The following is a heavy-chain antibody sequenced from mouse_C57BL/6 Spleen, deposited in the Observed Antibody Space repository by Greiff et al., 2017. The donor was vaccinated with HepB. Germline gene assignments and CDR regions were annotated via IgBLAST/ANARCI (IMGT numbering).Heavy chain of an antibody. D-gene: IGHD1-1*01. J-gene: IGHJ1*03. V-gene: IGHV2-9-1*01. CDR1: GFSLTSYA. CDR3: ARTLDGSSYGWYFDV. CDR2: IWTGGGT. Sequence: VQLKESGPGLVAPSQSLSITCTVSGFSLTSYAISWVRQPPGKGLEWLGVIWTGGGTNYNSARKSRLSISKDNSKSQVFLKMNSLQTDDTARYYCARTLDGSSYGWYFDVWGTGTTVTVSS.